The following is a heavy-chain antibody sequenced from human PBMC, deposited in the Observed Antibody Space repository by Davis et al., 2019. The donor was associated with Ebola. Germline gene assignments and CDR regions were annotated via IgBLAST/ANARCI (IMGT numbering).Heavy chain of an antibody. V-gene: IGHV3-30*02. CDR1: GFTFNIFD. J-gene: IGHJ3*02. Sequence: GGSLRLSCAASGFTFNIFDMHWVRQAPGRGLEWVAFVRSHGSDDHYADSVKGRFIISRDNSKNTLYLQMNSLRPEDTAVYYCAREGAEQAFDIWGQGTMVTVSS. CDR2: VRSHGSDD. CDR3: AREGAEQAFDI. D-gene: IGHD1-26*01.